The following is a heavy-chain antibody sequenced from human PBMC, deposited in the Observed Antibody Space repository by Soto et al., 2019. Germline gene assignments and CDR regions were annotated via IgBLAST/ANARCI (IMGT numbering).Heavy chain of an antibody. D-gene: IGHD2-15*01. V-gene: IGHV3-15*01. CDR3: PTFAPWYGSNLDF. Sequence: EVQLVESGGGLVEPGVSLRLYCVGSGFTFNTAIMSWVRQAPGKGLEWLGRINAKTDGGSVAYGIPIKVSFSISRDKSKNTVYLQMNGRTSEATAFYFCPTFAPWYGSNLDFGGTGTQVTVSS. CDR2: INAKTDGGSV. J-gene: IGHJ4*02. CDR1: GFTFNTAI.